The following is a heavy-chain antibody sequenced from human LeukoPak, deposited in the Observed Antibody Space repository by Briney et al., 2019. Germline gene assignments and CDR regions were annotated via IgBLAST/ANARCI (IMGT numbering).Heavy chain of an antibody. CDR2: VYYSGST. V-gene: IGHV4-59*01. J-gene: IGHJ3*02. D-gene: IGHD2-21*02. CDR1: GGSISSYY. Sequence: PSETLSLTCTVSGGSISSYYWSWIRQPPGKGLEWIGYVYYSGSTNYNPSLKSRVTISVDTSKNQFSLKLSSVTAADTAVYYCARGLHIVVVTAMPAFDIWAKGQWSPSLQ. CDR3: ARGLHIVVVTAMPAFDI.